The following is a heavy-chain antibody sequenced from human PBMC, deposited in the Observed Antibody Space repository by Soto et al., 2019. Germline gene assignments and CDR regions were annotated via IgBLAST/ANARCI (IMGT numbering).Heavy chain of an antibody. Sequence: QMQLVQSGPEVKKPGTSVKVSCKASGFTFTSFGVQWVRQARGQRLEWIGWITVGTGNTNYAQKFQERVTITRDMSTSPAYMELSSLRSEDTAVYYCAAGDSSGYYGGWGQGTQVTVSS. CDR2: ITVGTGNT. D-gene: IGHD3-22*01. J-gene: IGHJ4*02. V-gene: IGHV1-58*01. CDR1: GFTFTSFG. CDR3: AAGDSSGYYGG.